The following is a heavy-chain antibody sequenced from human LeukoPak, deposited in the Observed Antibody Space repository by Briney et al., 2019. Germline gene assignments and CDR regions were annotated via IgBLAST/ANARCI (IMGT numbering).Heavy chain of an antibody. CDR2: INHSGST. CDR1: GGSFSGYY. V-gene: IGHV4-34*01. Sequence: PSETLSLTCAVYGGSFSGYYWSWIRQPPGKGLEWIGEINHSGSTNYNPSLKSRVTISVDTSKNQFSLKLSSVTAADTAVYYCARGYGGYSYPSLFYWGQGTLVTVSS. J-gene: IGHJ4*02. D-gene: IGHD5-18*01. CDR3: ARGYGGYSYPSLFY.